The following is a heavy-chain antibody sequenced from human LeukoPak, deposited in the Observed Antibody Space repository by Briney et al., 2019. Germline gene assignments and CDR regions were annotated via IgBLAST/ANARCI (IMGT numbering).Heavy chain of an antibody. CDR2: IYHSGST. CDR3: ARRKGITIFGVVTNNWFDP. CDR1: GGSIGSGGYS. Sequence: SETLSLTCAVSGGSIGSGGYSWSWIRQPPGKGLEWIGYIYHSGSTYYNPSLKSRVTILVDRSKNQFSLKLSPVTAADTAVYYCARRKGITIFGVVTNNWFDPWGQGTLVTVSS. V-gene: IGHV4-30-2*01. J-gene: IGHJ5*02. D-gene: IGHD3-3*01.